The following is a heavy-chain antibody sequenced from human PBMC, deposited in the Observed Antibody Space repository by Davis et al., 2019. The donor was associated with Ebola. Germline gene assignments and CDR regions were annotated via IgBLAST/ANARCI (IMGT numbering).Heavy chain of an antibody. D-gene: IGHD6-19*01. J-gene: IGHJ6*04. CDR2: MYAVGHT. CDR1: GFSVSANY. V-gene: IGHV3-53*01. Sequence: PGGSLRLSCAASGFSVSANYMIWVRQAPGKGLEWVPLMYAVGHTSFADSVKGRFTISRDNSKNTIYLQMNSLRAEDTAVYYCARDPSGGSGWSMGYYGMDVWGKGATVTVSS. CDR3: ARDPSGGSGWSMGYYGMDV.